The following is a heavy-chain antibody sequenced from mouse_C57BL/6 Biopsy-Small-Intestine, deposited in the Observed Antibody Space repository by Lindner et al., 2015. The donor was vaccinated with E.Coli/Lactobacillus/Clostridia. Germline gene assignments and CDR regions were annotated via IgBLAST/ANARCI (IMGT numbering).Heavy chain of an antibody. Sequence: VQLQESGAELVRPGTSVKMSCKAGGYTFTNFWIGWIKQRPGHGLEWIGNIYPGGGYINYNEKFKGKATLTADTSSSTAYMQLSSLTSEDSAIYYCTRGGVRRAWFPYWGQGTLVTVSA. CDR1: GYTFTNFW. J-gene: IGHJ3*01. D-gene: IGHD2-14*01. CDR3: TRGGVRRAWFPY. V-gene: IGHV1-63*02. CDR2: IYPGGGYI.